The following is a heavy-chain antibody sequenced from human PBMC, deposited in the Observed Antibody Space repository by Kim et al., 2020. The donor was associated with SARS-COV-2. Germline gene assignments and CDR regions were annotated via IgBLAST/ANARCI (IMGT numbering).Heavy chain of an antibody. CDR2: ISGSGGST. D-gene: IGHD6-13*01. Sequence: GGSLRLSCAASGFTFSSYAMSWVRQAPGKGLEWVSAISGSGGSTYYADSVKGRFTISRDNSKNTLYLQMNSLRAEDTAVYYCAKDSWAARHGSSWYYFDYWGQGTLVTVSS. CDR3: AKDSWAARHGSSWYYFDY. J-gene: IGHJ4*02. CDR1: GFTFSSYA. V-gene: IGHV3-23*01.